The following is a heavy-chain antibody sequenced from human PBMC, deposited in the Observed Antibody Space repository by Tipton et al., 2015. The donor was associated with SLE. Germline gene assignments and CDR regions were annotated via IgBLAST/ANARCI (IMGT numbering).Heavy chain of an antibody. CDR2: INPNSGGT. D-gene: IGHD3-22*01. CDR3: ARREDYYDSSGAFDI. Sequence: QLVQSGAEVKKPGASVKVSCKASGYTFTGYYMHWVRQAPGQGLEWMGWINPNSGGTNYAQKFQGRVTMTRDTSISTAYMELSRLRSDDTAVYYCARREDYYDSSGAFDIWGQGTMVTVSS. CDR1: GYTFTGYY. J-gene: IGHJ3*02. V-gene: IGHV1-2*02.